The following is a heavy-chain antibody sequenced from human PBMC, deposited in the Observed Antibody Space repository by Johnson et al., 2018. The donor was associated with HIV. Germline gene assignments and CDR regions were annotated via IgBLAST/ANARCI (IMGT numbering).Heavy chain of an antibody. J-gene: IGHJ3*01. CDR2: IKSKTDGGTT. Sequence: VQLVESGGGLIQPGGSLRLSCAASGFTFSNAWMSWVRQAPGKGLEWVSRIKSKTDGGTTDYSAPVQGRSTITRDNSKNMLYTQMNRLRAKDTAVYYCARAYYDSRGYYHHAFHVWGQGTVVTVSS. CDR1: GFTFSNAW. D-gene: IGHD3-22*01. V-gene: IGHV3-15*01. CDR3: ARAYYDSRGYYHHAFHV.